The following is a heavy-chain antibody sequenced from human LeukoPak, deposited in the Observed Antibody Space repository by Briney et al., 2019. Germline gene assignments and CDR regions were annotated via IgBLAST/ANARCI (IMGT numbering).Heavy chain of an antibody. D-gene: IGHD3-3*01. CDR1: GFTFSSYW. CDR3: AKNIPSYYDFWSGYELFDY. Sequence: QAGGSLRLSCAASGFTFSSYWMSWVRQAPGKGLEWVANIQQDGSEKLYVDSVKGRFTISRDNAKNSLYLQMNSLRAEDTAVYYCAKNIPSYYDFWSGYELFDYWGQGTLVTVSS. CDR2: IQQDGSEK. V-gene: IGHV3-7*03. J-gene: IGHJ4*02.